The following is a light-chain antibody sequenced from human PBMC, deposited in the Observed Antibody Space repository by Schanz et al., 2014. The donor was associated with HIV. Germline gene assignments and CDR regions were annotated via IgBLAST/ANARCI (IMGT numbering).Light chain of an antibody. V-gene: IGLV2-8*01. CDR3: AAWDDSLNGWV. J-gene: IGLJ3*02. Sequence: QSVLTQPPSASGSPGQSVTISCTGTSSDVGGYNYVSWYQQRPGKAPKLMIYDVTKRPSGVPDRFSGSKSGNTASLAISGLQSEDEVDYYCAAWDDSLNGWVFGGGTKLTVL. CDR1: SSDVGGYNY. CDR2: DVT.